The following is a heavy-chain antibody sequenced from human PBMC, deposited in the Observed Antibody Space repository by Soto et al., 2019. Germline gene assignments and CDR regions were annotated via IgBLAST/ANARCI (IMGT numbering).Heavy chain of an antibody. CDR2: IYYSGST. D-gene: IGHD1-26*01. V-gene: IGHV4-59*12. Sequence: QVQLQESGPGLVKLSETLYLTCTVSGGSISTCYWSWIRQPPGKGLEWVGYIYYSGSTNYNPSLKSRVTISVDTSNNQFSLKLSSMTAADTAVYYCARGRPWELYDYWGQGTLVTVSS. CDR1: GGSISTCY. CDR3: ARGRPWELYDY. J-gene: IGHJ4*02.